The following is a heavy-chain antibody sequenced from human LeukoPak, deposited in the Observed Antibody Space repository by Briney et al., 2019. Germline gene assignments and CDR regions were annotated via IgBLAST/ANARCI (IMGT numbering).Heavy chain of an antibody. V-gene: IGHV1-8*01. J-gene: IGHJ4*02. CDR2: MNPNSGNT. CDR1: GYSFTSYD. CDR3: ARVRGGYDQFDY. D-gene: IGHD5-12*01. Sequence: GASVKVSCKASGYSFTSYDINWVRQATGQGLEWMGWMNPNSGNTGYAQKFQGRVTMTRNTSISTAYMELSSLRSEDTAVYYCARVRGGYDQFDYWGQGTLVTVSS.